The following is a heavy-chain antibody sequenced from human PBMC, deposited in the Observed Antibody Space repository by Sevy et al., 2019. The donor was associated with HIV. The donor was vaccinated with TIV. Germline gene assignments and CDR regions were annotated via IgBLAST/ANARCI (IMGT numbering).Heavy chain of an antibody. CDR3: AKDRERLRSYYDNSGSYYGDAFDI. D-gene: IGHD3-22*01. J-gene: IGHJ3*02. CDR1: GFTFTNYA. CDR2: ISGSGGST. V-gene: IGHV3-23*01. Sequence: GGSLRLSCAASGFTFTNYAMTWVRQAPGKGLEWLSTISGSGGSTFYADSVRGRFTISRDNSKSTLYLQMNSLRAEDTAVYYCAKDRERLRSYYDNSGSYYGDAFDIWGQGTMVTASS.